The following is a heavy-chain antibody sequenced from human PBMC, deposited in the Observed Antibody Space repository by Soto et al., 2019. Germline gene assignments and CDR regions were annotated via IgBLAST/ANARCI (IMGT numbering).Heavy chain of an antibody. D-gene: IGHD6-13*01. V-gene: IGHV3-11*01. CDR2: ISSSGSTI. CDR1: GFTFSDYY. CDR3: ARNPIAAAGIVYYYYMDV. J-gene: IGHJ6*03. Sequence: GGSLRLSCAASGFTFSDYYMSWIRQAPGKGLEWVSYISSSGSTIYYADSVKGRFTISRDNAKNSLYLQMNSLRAEDTAVYYCARNPIAAAGIVYYYYMDVWGKGTTVTVSS.